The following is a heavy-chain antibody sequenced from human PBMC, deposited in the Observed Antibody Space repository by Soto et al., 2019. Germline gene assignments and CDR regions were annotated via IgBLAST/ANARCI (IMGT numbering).Heavy chain of an antibody. V-gene: IGHV4-59*01. Sequence: PSETLSLTGTVSGGSINYSYWTWMRQPPGKGLEWIGYISYTGIANYNASLKSRLTISVDTSKNQFSLKLSSVTAADTALYYCARVNYGDYYYGMDVWGQGTTVTVSS. J-gene: IGHJ6*02. CDR1: GGSINYSY. CDR2: ISYTGIA. D-gene: IGHD4-17*01. CDR3: ARVNYGDYYYGMDV.